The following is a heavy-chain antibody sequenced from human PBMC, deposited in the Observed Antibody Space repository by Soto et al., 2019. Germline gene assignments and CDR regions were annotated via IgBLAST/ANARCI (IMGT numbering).Heavy chain of an antibody. Sequence: GGSLRLSCAASGFTFSSYEMNWVRHAPGKGLEWVSYISSSGSTIYYADSVKGRFTISRDNAKNSLYLQMNSLRAEDTAVYYCSRVGIAVAGTFGPYCYYGMDVRGQGTTVTVSS. D-gene: IGHD6-19*01. CDR2: ISSSGSTI. J-gene: IGHJ6*02. CDR1: GFTFSSYE. V-gene: IGHV3-48*03. CDR3: SRVGIAVAGTFGPYCYYGMDV.